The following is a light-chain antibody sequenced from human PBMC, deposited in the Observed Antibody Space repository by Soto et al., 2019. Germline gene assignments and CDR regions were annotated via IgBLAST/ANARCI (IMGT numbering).Light chain of an antibody. CDR3: SSYAGSNNRVV. CDR2: EVS. CDR1: SSDVGDYDY. Sequence: QSALTQPASVSGSPGQSITISCTGTSSDVGDYDYVSWYQQHPGKAPKLMIYEVSNRPSGVSNRFSGSKSGNTASLTISGLQAEDEAEFYCSSYAGSNNRVVFGGGTKLTVL. V-gene: IGLV2-14*01. J-gene: IGLJ2*01.